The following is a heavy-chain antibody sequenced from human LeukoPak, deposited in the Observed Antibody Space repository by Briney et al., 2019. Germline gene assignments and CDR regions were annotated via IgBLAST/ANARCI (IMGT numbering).Heavy chain of an antibody. J-gene: IGHJ6*03. Sequence: GGSLRLSCGASGFTFRSYAMSWVRQAPGRGLEWVSAISGSGTSTYYADSVKGRFTISRDNSKNMLYLQMNSLRAEDTAVYYCAKGAYDFWSFYFYYYYMDVWGKGTTVTVS. V-gene: IGHV3-23*01. CDR2: ISGSGTST. CDR1: GFTFRSYA. D-gene: IGHD3-3*01. CDR3: AKGAYDFWSFYFYYYYMDV.